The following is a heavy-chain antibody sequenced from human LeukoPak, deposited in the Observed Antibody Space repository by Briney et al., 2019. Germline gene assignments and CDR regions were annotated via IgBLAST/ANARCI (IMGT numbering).Heavy chain of an antibody. D-gene: IGHD1-26*01. Sequence: PSETLSLTCTVSGGSISSYYWSWIRQPPGKGLEWIGYIYYSGSTNYNPSLKSRVTISVDTSKNQFSLKLSSVTAADTAVYYCARVRSGSSTFNYYGMDVWGQGTTVTVSS. CDR2: IYYSGST. CDR1: GGSISSYY. J-gene: IGHJ6*02. V-gene: IGHV4-59*01. CDR3: ARVRSGSSTFNYYGMDV.